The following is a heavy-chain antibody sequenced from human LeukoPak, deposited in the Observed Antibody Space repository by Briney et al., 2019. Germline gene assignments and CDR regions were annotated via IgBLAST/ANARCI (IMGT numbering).Heavy chain of an antibody. CDR1: GYTFTSYD. J-gene: IGHJ4*02. Sequence: ASVTVSCKASGYTFTSYDINWVRQATGQGLEWMGWISAYNGNTNYAQKLQGRVTMTTDTSTSTAYMELSRLRSDDTAVYYCARGSIQLWNLDYWGQGTLVTVSS. V-gene: IGHV1-18*01. CDR2: ISAYNGNT. CDR3: ARGSIQLWNLDY. D-gene: IGHD5-18*01.